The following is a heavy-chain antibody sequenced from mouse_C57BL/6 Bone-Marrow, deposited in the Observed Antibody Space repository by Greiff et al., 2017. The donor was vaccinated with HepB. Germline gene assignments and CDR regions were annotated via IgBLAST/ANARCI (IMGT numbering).Heavy chain of an antibody. D-gene: IGHD3-2*02. J-gene: IGHJ3*01. CDR3: ARSTAQAKAWFAY. CDR2: IHPNSGSN. CDR1: GYTFTSYW. V-gene: IGHV1-64*01. Sequence: QVQLQQPGAELVKPGASVKLSCKASGYTFTSYWMHWVKQRPGQGLEWIGMIHPNSGSNNYNEKFKSKATLTVDKSSSTAYMQLSSLTSEDSAVYYCARSTAQAKAWFAYWGQGTLVTVSA.